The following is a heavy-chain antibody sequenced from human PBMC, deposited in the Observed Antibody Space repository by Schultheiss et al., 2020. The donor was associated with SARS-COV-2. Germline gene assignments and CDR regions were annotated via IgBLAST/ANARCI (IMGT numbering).Heavy chain of an antibody. CDR3: AKDLWRGSKYGMDV. CDR1: ASTFDSFD. D-gene: IGHD3-16*01. Sequence: GGSLRLSCAVSASTFDSFDMHWVRQAPGKGLEWLAVISYHGKSIHYADSVRGRFTISRDNSKNNLYLQMNSLRLEDTAVYYCAKDLWRGSKYGMDVWGQGTTVTVSS. CDR2: ISYHGKSI. V-gene: IGHV3-30*18. J-gene: IGHJ6*02.